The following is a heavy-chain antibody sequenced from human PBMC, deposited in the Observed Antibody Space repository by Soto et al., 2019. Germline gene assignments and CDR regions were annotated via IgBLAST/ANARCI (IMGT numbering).Heavy chain of an antibody. CDR2: IYHSGST. V-gene: IGHV4-30-2*01. CDR1: GGSISSGGYS. Sequence: QLQLQESGSGLVKPSQTLSLTCAVSGGSISSGGYSWSWIRQPPGKGLEWIGYIYHSGSTYYNPSRKSRVAISVDRSKNQFSLKLCSVTAADTAVYYCARGIAAADAHYWFDPWGQGTLVTVSS. D-gene: IGHD6-13*01. CDR3: ARGIAAADAHYWFDP. J-gene: IGHJ5*02.